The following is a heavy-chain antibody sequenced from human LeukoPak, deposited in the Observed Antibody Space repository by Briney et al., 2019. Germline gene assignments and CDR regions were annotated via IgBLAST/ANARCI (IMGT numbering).Heavy chain of an antibody. CDR3: ASAYSSSWYRY. CDR1: GGSISNYY. J-gene: IGHJ4*02. Sequence: SETLSLTCTVSGGSISNYYWSWIRQPPGKGLEWIGYIYYSGSTNYNPSLKSRVTISVDTSKNQFSLKLSSVTAADTAVYYCASAYSSSWYRYWGQGTLVTISS. V-gene: IGHV4-59*01. CDR2: IYYSGST. D-gene: IGHD6-13*01.